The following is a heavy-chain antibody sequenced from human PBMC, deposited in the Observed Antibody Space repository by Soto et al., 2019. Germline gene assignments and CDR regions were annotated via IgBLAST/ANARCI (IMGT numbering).Heavy chain of an antibody. Sequence: GGSLRLSCNASGFTVSSSYMSWVRQAPGMGLEWVAVIESGGTAHYADSVKGRFTISRDNPNNIIYLQLHTLRAEDTAVYYCAKDLGPLKLLNYVFYGLDVWGQGTTVTVS. D-gene: IGHD2-21*02. V-gene: IGHV3-53*01. J-gene: IGHJ6*02. CDR2: IESGGTA. CDR3: AKDLGPLKLLNYVFYGLDV. CDR1: GFTVSSSY.